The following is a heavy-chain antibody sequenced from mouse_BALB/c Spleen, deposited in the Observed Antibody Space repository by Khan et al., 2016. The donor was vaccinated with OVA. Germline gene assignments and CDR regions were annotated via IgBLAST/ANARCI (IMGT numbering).Heavy chain of an antibody. CDR1: GFSLTSYG. CDR2: IWAGGST. J-gene: IGHJ2*01. V-gene: IGHV2-9*02. CDR3: ARLEDI. Sequence: QVQLKQSGPGLVAPSQSLSITCTVSGFSLTSYGVHWVRQPPGKGLEWLGVIWAGGSTNYNSALMSRLRISKDNSKCQVYLTMNSLQTNDTALYYGARLEDIWGQGTTLTVSS.